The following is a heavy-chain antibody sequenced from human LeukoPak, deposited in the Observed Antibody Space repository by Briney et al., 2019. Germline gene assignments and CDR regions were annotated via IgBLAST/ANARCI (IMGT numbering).Heavy chain of an antibody. Sequence: QTGGSLRLSCAASGFTFSSYAMSWVRQAPGKGLEWVSAISGSGGSTYYADSVKGRFTISRDNSKNTLYLQMNSLRAEDTALYYCAKHGYCSGISCFFDFWGQGTLVTVSS. J-gene: IGHJ4*02. CDR2: ISGSGGST. CDR3: AKHGYCSGISCFFDF. CDR1: GFTFSSYA. D-gene: IGHD2-2*03. V-gene: IGHV3-23*01.